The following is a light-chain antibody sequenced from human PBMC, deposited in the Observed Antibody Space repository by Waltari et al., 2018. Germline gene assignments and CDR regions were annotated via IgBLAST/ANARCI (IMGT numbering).Light chain of an antibody. CDR3: QQYDNEWS. CDR1: QNIGRW. Sequence: DIQMTQSPSILSASVGDRVTITCRASQNIGRWLAWYQQKPGKAPKVLIYEVSSLQSGAPSRFSGSGSGTEFILIITSLQPDDIATYYCQQYDNEWSFGQGTKVEI. CDR2: EVS. V-gene: IGKV1-5*03. J-gene: IGKJ1*01.